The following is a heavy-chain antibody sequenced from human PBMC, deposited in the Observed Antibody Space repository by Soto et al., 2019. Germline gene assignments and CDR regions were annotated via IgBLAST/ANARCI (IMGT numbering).Heavy chain of an antibody. CDR2: IYHSGTT. CDR1: GDSISSGYY. V-gene: IGHV4-38-2*01. Sequence: SETLSLTCAVSGDSISSGYYWAWIRQPRPPGKGLEWIGSIYHSGTTYYNPSLKSRVTISVDTSNNQFSLKLSSVTAADSALYYCASLAYTYGAEDYWGQGTLVTVSS. D-gene: IGHD5-18*01. J-gene: IGHJ4*02. CDR3: ASLAYTYGAEDY.